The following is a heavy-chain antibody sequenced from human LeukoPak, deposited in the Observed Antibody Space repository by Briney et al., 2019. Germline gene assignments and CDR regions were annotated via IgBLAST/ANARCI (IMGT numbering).Heavy chain of an antibody. CDR2: ISYSGST. V-gene: IGHV4-59*08. J-gene: IGHJ4*02. Sequence: SETLSLTCAVSGGSISPYHWTWIRQPPGKGLEWIRYISYSGSTNYNPSLESRVTISVDTSKSQFSLKLSSVTAADTAVYYCARHLDYYGSGSYEYWSQGTLVTVSS. CDR1: GGSISPYH. D-gene: IGHD3-10*01. CDR3: ARHLDYYGSGSYEY.